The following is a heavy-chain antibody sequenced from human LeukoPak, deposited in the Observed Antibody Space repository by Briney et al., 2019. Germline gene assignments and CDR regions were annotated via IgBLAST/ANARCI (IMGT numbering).Heavy chain of an antibody. CDR2: IYFRGTT. CDR3: ARRAPFSNWFDP. Sequence: SETLSLTCTVSGASLTNDDYYWSWIRQHPGNCLEWITLIYFRGTTYYNPTFKSRASVSVDTSKSQFSLRLTSVTAADTAVYYCARRAPFSNWFDPWGQGTLVIVSS. J-gene: IGHJ5*02. D-gene: IGHD2-2*01. V-gene: IGHV4-31*03. CDR1: GASLTNDDYY.